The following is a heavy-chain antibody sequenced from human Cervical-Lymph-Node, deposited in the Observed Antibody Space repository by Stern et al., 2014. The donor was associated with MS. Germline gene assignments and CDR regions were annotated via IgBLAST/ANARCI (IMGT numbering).Heavy chain of an antibody. CDR2: IYIDDSDT. Sequence: EDQLVESGAEVKKPGESLKISCKASGYSFTTNWIAWVRQTPGRGLEWIGIIYIDDSDTRYSPSFEGRVAISADRSISTAYLLWSGLKASDTGMYYCARPLRGYSQDVFDLWGQGTVVTVSS. J-gene: IGHJ3*01. D-gene: IGHD3-22*01. V-gene: IGHV5-51*03. CDR3: ARPLRGYSQDVFDL. CDR1: GYSFTTNW.